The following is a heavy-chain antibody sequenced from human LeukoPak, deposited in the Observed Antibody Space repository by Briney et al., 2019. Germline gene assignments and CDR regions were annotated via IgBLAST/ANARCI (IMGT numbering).Heavy chain of an antibody. J-gene: IGHJ4*02. CDR1: GFTFDDYT. Sequence: PGGSLRLSCAASGFTFDDYTMHWVRQAPGKGLEWVSLISWDGGSTYYADSVKGRFTISRDNSKNSLYLQMNSLRTEDTALYYCAKDISLGYSYGSNFDYWGQGTLVTVSP. CDR2: ISWDGGST. V-gene: IGHV3-43*01. CDR3: AKDISLGYSYGSNFDY. D-gene: IGHD5-18*01.